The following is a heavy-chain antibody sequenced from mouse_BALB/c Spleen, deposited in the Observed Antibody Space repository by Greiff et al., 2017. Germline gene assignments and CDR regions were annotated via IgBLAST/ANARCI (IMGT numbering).Heavy chain of an antibody. V-gene: IGHV5-6-5*01. J-gene: IGHJ2*01. CDR2: ISSGGST. CDR1: GFTFSSYA. D-gene: IGHD2-4*01. Sequence: DVMLVESGGGLVKPGGSLKLSCAASGFTFSSYAMSWVRQTPEKRLEWVASISSGGSTYYPDSVKGRFTISRDNARNILYLQMSSLRSEDTAMYYCAREGYDWGYWGQGTTLTVSS. CDR3: AREGYDWGY.